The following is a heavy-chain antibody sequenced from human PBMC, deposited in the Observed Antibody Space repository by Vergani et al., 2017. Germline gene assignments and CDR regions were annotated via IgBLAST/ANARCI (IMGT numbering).Heavy chain of an antibody. J-gene: IGHJ3*02. CDR2: ISWNSGSI. V-gene: IGHV3-9*01. CDR1: GFTFDDYA. D-gene: IGHD3-10*01. CDR3: AKDFGVHLTGHGNAFDI. Sequence: QLVESGGGLVQPGRSLRLSCAASGFTFDDYAMHWVRQAPGKGLEWVSGISWNSGSIGYADSVKGRFTISRDNAKNSLYLQTNSLRAEDTALDYCAKDFGVHLTGHGNAFDIWGQGTMVTVSS.